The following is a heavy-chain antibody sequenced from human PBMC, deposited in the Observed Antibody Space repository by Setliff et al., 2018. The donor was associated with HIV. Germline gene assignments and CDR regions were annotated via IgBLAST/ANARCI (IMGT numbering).Heavy chain of an antibody. V-gene: IGHV3-23*01. CDR2: ISGSDDNT. CDR1: GFTFSTYA. J-gene: IGHJ6*02. D-gene: IGHD3-16*01. CDR3: TRATYFSFWGGDFYGMDA. Sequence: GGSLRLSCVASGFTFSTYAMSWVRQAPGKGLEWVSTISGSDDNTYYADSVKGRFTISRDNSKNTLYLQMNSLRPDDTGVYFCTRATYFSFWGGDFYGMDAWGQGTTVTVSS.